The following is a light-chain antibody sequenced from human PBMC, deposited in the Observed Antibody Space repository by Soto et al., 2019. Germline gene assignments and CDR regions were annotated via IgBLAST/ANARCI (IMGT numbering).Light chain of an antibody. CDR3: AAWDDSLNDQV. Sequence: QSVLTQPPSASGTPGQRVTISCSGSSSNIGDNAVNWYQQVPGTAPKLLIYSNNQRPSGVPDRFSGSKSGTSASLAISGLQSEDEADYYCAAWDDSLNDQVFGTGTKLTVL. J-gene: IGLJ1*01. CDR2: SNN. CDR1: SSNIGDNA. V-gene: IGLV1-44*01.